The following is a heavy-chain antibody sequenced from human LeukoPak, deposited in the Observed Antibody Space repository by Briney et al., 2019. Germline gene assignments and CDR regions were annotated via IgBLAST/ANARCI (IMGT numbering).Heavy chain of an antibody. CDR3: ARDQRWLQLGYYYYGMDV. CDR1: GGTFSSYA. V-gene: IGHV1-69*04. J-gene: IGHJ6*02. D-gene: IGHD5-24*01. CDR2: IIPILGIA. Sequence: ASVKVSCKASGGTFSSYAISWVRQAPGQGLEWMGRIIPILGIANYAQKFQGRVTITADKSTSTAYMELSSLRSEDTAVYYCARDQRWLQLGYYYYGMDVWGQGTTVTVSS.